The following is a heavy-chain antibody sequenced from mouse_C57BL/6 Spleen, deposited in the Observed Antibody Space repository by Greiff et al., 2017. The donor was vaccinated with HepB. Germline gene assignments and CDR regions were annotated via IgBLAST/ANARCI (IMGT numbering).Heavy chain of an antibody. V-gene: IGHV1-15*01. CDR1: GYTFTDYE. Sequence: VQLQQSGAELVRPGASVTLSCKASGYTFTDYEMHWVKQTPVHGLEWIGAIDPETGGTAYNQKFKGKAILTADKSSSTAYMELRSLTSEDSAVYYCTRFPCFAYWGQGTLVTVSA. CDR3: TRFPCFAY. CDR2: IDPETGGT. J-gene: IGHJ3*01.